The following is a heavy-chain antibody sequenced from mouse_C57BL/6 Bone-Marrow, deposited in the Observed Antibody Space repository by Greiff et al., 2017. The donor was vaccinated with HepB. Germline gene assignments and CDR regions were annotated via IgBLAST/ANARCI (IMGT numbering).Heavy chain of an antibody. V-gene: IGHV7-3*01. J-gene: IGHJ3*01. D-gene: IGHD2-1*01. CDR3: ARFYGNYGFAY. CDR2: IRNKANGYTT. Sequence: EVKLQESGGGLVQPGGSLSLSCAASGFTFTDYYMSWVRQPPGKALEWLGFIRNKANGYTTEYSASVKGRFTISRDNSQSILYLQMNALRAEDSATYYCARFYGNYGFAYWGQGTLVTVSA. CDR1: GFTFTDYY.